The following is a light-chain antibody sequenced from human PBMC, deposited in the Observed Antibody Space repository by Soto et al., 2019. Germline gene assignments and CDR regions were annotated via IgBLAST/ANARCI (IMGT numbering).Light chain of an antibody. CDR3: QSYDSSLSGYV. CDR1: SSNIGAGYD. CDR2: GNS. J-gene: IGLJ1*01. V-gene: IGLV1-40*01. Sequence: QSVLTQPPSVSGAPGQRVTISCTGSSSNIGAGYDVHWYQQLPGPPPKLLIYGNSNRPSGVPDRFSGSKSGTSASLTITGLHAEDEADYYCQSYDSSLSGYVFGTRTKLTVL.